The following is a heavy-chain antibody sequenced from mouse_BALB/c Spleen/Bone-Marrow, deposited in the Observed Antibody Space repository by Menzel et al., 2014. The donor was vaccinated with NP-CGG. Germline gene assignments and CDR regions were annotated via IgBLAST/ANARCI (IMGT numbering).Heavy chain of an antibody. V-gene: IGHV1S81*02. D-gene: IGHD2-4*01. CDR1: GYTFTSYW. CDR3: ARERYDYDWKDY. J-gene: IGHJ2*01. Sequence: QVQLQQPGAELVKPGASVKLSCKASGYTFTSYWMHWVKQRPGQGLEWIGEINPSNGRTNYNEKFKSKATLTVDKSSSTAYMQLSSLTSEDSAVYYWARERYDYDWKDYWGQGTTLTVSS. CDR2: INPSNGRT.